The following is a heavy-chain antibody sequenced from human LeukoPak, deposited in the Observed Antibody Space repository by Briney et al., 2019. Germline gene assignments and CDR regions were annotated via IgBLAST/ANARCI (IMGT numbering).Heavy chain of an antibody. D-gene: IGHD3-22*01. Sequence: SVKVSCKASGDTFSNSIITWVRQAPGQGLEWVGGIIPTFGTPDYAQKFQGRVTITADESTSTAYMELSSLRSEDTAVYYCARENPSSGYYYWGQGTLVTVSS. J-gene: IGHJ4*02. V-gene: IGHV1-69*01. CDR1: GDTFSNSI. CDR3: ARENPSSGYYY. CDR2: IIPTFGTP.